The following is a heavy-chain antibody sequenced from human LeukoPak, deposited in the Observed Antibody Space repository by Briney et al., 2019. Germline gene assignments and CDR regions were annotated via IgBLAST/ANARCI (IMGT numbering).Heavy chain of an antibody. V-gene: IGHV4-34*01. J-gene: IGHJ5*02. CDR1: GGSFSGYY. Sequence: SETLSLTCAVYGGSFSGYYWSWIRQPPGKGLEWIGEINHSGSTNYNPSLKSRVTISVDTSKNQFSLKLSSVTAADTAVYYCARHVYSSSWYVWWFDPWGQGTLVTVSS. CDR3: ARHVYSSSWYVWWFDP. CDR2: INHSGST. D-gene: IGHD6-13*01.